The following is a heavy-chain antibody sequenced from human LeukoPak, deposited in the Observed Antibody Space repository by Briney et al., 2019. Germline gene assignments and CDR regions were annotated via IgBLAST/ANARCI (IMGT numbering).Heavy chain of an antibody. CDR2: IYTSGST. CDR1: GGSISSGSYY. V-gene: IGHV4-61*02. CDR3: ARVSIGGYYDSSGYYYFDY. Sequence: SETLSLTCTVSGGSISSGSYYWSWIRQPAGKGLEWIGRIYTSGSTNYNPSLKSRVTIPVDTSKNQFSLKLSSVTAADTAVYYCARVSIGGYYDSSGYYYFDYWGQGTLVTVSS. D-gene: IGHD3-22*01. J-gene: IGHJ4*02.